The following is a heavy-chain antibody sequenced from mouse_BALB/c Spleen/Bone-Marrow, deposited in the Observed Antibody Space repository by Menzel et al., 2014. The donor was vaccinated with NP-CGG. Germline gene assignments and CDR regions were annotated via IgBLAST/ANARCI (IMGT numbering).Heavy chain of an antibody. CDR3: TREGTFFAY. CDR1: GYTFXSYY. V-gene: IGHV1S81*02. Sequence: QVQLKQSGAELVKPGASVKLSCKSSGYTFXSYYMYWVKQRPGQGLEWIGGINPSNGGTSFNEKFRSRATLTVDKSSSTAYMQLSSLTSEDSAVYYCTREGTFFAYWGQGTLVTVSA. CDR2: INPSNGGT. J-gene: IGHJ3*01. D-gene: IGHD3-3*01.